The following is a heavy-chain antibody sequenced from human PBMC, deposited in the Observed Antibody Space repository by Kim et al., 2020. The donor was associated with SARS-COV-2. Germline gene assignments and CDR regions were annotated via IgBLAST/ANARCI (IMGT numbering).Heavy chain of an antibody. CDR3: AASRREPTIFGVVIRGEFDD. V-gene: IGHV4-34*01. J-gene: IGHJ4*02. D-gene: IGHD3-3*01. Sequence: SETLSLTCAVYGGSFSGYYWSWIRQPPGKGLEWIGEINHSGSTNYNPSLKSRVTISVDTSKNQFSLKLSSVTAADTAGDYCAASRREPTIFGVVIRGEFDDWGQGTLVTVSS. CDR1: GGSFSGYY. CDR2: INHSGST.